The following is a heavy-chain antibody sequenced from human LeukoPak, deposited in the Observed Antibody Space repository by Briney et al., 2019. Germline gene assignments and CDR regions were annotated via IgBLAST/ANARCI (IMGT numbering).Heavy chain of an antibody. CDR3: AGVRGVLGATYSFDY. CDR1: GYTLTGCY. Sequence: ASVKVSCKASGYTLTGCYMHWVRQAPGQGLEWMGWINPNSGGTNYAQKFQGRVTMTRDTSISTAYMELSRLRSDDTAVYYGAGVRGVLGATYSFDYWGQGTLVTVSS. D-gene: IGHD1-26*01. V-gene: IGHV1-2*02. CDR2: INPNSGGT. J-gene: IGHJ4*02.